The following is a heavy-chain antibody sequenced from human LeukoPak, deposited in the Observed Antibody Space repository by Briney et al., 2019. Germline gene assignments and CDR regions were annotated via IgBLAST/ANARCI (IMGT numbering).Heavy chain of an antibody. CDR3: ARGQYYYDSSGYYTSDMYYFDY. J-gene: IGHJ4*02. Sequence: ASQTLSLTCTVPGGSISSGDYYWSWIRQPPGKGLEWIGYIYYSGSTYYNPSLKSRVTISVDTSKNQFSLKLSSVTAADTAVYYCARGQYYYDSSGYYTSDMYYFDYWGQGTLVTVSS. CDR2: IYYSGST. D-gene: IGHD3-22*01. V-gene: IGHV4-30-4*01. CDR1: GGSISSGDYY.